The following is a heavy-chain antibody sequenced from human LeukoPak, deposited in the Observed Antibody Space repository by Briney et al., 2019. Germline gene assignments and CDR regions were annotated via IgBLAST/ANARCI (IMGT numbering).Heavy chain of an antibody. D-gene: IGHD6-13*01. J-gene: IGHJ4*02. CDR3: ARDTPRAAAGDFDY. CDR2: IYHSGST. Sequence: SETLSLTCAVSGGSISSSNWWSWVRQPPGKGLEWIGEIYHSGSTNYNPSLKSRVTISVDKSKNQFSLKLSSVTAADTAVYYCARDTPRAAAGDFDYWGQGTLVTVSS. V-gene: IGHV4-4*02. CDR1: GGSISSSNW.